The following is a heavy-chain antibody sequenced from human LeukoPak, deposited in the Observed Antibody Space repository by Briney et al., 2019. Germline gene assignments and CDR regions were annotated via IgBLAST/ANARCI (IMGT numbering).Heavy chain of an antibody. CDR1: GGSISSSSAY. J-gene: IGHJ4*02. Sequence: SETLSLTCSVSGGSISSSSAYWGWIRQPPGKGLEWIGSIYYRKNTYYNPSLKSRVTISADTSKNQFSLTLGSVSATDTAVYYCASPRGFSYGYFDYWGQGTLVTVSS. D-gene: IGHD5-18*01. V-gene: IGHV4-39*01. CDR3: ASPRGFSYGYFDY. CDR2: IYYRKNT.